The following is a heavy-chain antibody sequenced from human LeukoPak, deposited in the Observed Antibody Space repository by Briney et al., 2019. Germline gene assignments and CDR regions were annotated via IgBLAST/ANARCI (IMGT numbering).Heavy chain of an antibody. V-gene: IGHV4-59*01. J-gene: IGHJ4*02. CDR3: ARNLIPEQLVVNF. D-gene: IGHD6-13*01. CDR1: GGSISNYY. CDR2: IYYTGST. Sequence: PSETLSPTCTVSGGSISNYYWNWIRQPPGKGLEWIGYIYYTGSTNYNPSLKSRVTMSVDTSKNQFSLNLQSVTPEDTAVYYCARNLIPEQLVVNFWGQGTLVTVSS.